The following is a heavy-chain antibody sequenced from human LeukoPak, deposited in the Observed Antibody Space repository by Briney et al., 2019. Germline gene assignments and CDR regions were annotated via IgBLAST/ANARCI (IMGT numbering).Heavy chain of an antibody. CDR2: IYTSGST. D-gene: IGHD2-2*01. CDR1: GGSISSGSYY. J-gene: IGHJ4*02. Sequence: PSQTLSLTCTVSGGSISSGSYYWSWIRQPAGKGLEWIGRIYTSGSTNYNPSLKSRVTISVDTSKNQFSLKLSSVTAADTAVYYCASADTGDIVVVLHWGQGTLVTVSS. V-gene: IGHV4-61*02. CDR3: ASADTGDIVVVLH.